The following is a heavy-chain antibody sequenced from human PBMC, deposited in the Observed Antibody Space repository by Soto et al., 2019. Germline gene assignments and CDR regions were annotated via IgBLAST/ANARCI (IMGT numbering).Heavy chain of an antibody. CDR1: GYTFTGYY. J-gene: IGHJ3*02. V-gene: IGHV1-2*04. CDR2: INPNSGGT. Sequence: ASVKVSCKASGYTFTGYYMHWVRQAPGQGLEWMGWINPNSGGTNYAQKFQGWVTMTRDTSISTAYMELSRLRSDDTAVYYCARDISYGSGHAFDTRGQGTMVTVSS. CDR3: ARDISYGSGHAFDT. D-gene: IGHD3-10*01.